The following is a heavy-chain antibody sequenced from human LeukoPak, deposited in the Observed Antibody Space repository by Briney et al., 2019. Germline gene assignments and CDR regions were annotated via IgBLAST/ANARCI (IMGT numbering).Heavy chain of an antibody. CDR2: IKQDGSEK. V-gene: IGHV3-7*01. J-gene: IGHJ6*02. D-gene: IGHD3-9*01. CDR3: ARDQPNYDILTGYLGHYGMDV. Sequence: GGSLRLSCAASGFTFSSNWMSWVRQAPGKGLEWVANIKQDGSEKYYVDSVKGRFTISGDNAKNSLYLQMNSLRAEDTAVYYCARDQPNYDILTGYLGHYGMDVWGQGTTVTVSS. CDR1: GFTFSSNW.